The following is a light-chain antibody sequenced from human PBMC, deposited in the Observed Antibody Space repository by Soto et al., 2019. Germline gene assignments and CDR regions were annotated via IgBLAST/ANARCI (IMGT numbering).Light chain of an antibody. CDR2: GAS. CDR1: QSVSSSY. Sequence: EIVLTQSPGTLSLSLGERATLSCRASQSVSSSYLAWYQQKPGQAPRLLIYGASSRATGIPDRFSGSGSGTDFTLTISRLEPEDFAVYYCKQYGSSLWTFGQGTKVDIK. CDR3: KQYGSSLWT. J-gene: IGKJ1*01. V-gene: IGKV3-20*01.